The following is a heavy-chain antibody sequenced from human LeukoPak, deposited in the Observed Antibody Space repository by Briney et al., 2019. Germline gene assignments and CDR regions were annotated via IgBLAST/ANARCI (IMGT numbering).Heavy chain of an antibody. D-gene: IGHD5-12*01. CDR2: SNPNSGGT. CDR1: GYTFTGHF. CDR3: AREYRRYSGTYYDY. V-gene: IGHV1-2*02. Sequence: ASVKVSCKASGYTFTGHFIHWVRQAPGQGLEWMGWSNPNSGGTNYAQKFQGRVTMTRDTSISTAYMELSRVRSDDTAVYYCAREYRRYSGTYYDYWGQGTLVTVSS. J-gene: IGHJ4*02.